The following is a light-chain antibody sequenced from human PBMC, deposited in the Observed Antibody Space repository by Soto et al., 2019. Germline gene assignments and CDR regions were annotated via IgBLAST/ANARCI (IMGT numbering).Light chain of an antibody. CDR2: GAS. CDR3: QQYGSSGT. V-gene: IGKV3-20*01. J-gene: IGKJ1*01. Sequence: EIVLTQSPAHLSLSPGERASLSFRPSEIVSSSYVACYQQNPGQAPRLLIYGASNRATGIPDRFSGSGSGTDFTLTISRLEPEYFAVYYRQQYGSSGTFGQGTKVDI. CDR1: EIVSSSY.